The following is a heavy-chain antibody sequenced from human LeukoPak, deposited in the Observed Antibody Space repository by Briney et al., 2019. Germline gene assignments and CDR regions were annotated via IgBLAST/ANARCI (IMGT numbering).Heavy chain of an antibody. J-gene: IGHJ4*02. CDR1: GGSISSYY. V-gene: IGHV4-59*08. CDR3: ARLLTVTTGYYFDY. CDR2: IYYSGST. D-gene: IGHD4-17*01. Sequence: PSETLSLTCTVSGGSISSYYWSWIRQPPGKGLEWIGYIYYSGSTNYNPSLKSRVTISVDTSKNQFSLKLSSVTAAETAVYYCARLLTVTTGYYFDYWGQGTLVTVSS.